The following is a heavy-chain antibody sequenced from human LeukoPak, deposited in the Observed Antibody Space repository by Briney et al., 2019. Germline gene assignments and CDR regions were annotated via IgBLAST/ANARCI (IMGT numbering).Heavy chain of an antibody. J-gene: IGHJ6*03. CDR2: INWNGGSK. D-gene: IGHD1-26*01. CDR1: GFTFDDYG. V-gene: IGHV3-20*04. Sequence: GGSLRLSCAASGFTFDDYGMRWVRQAPGKGLEWVSGINWNGGSKGYADSVKGRFTISRDNAKNSLYLQMNSLRAEDTALYYCAREQVGASAVSYYYYMDVWGKGTTVTVSS. CDR3: AREQVGASAVSYYYYMDV.